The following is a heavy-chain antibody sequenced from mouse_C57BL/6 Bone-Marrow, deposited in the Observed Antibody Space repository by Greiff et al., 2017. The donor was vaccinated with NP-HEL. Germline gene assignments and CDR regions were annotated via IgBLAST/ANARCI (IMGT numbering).Heavy chain of an antibody. Sequence: VQLQQPGAELVRPGSSVKLSCKASGYTFTSYWMDWVKQRPGQGLEWIGNIYPSDSETHYNQKFKDKATLTVDKSSSTAYMQLSSLTSEDSAVYYCARLRREFYDGYYVGAMDYWGQGTSVTVSS. J-gene: IGHJ4*01. CDR3: ARLRREFYDGYYVGAMDY. D-gene: IGHD2-3*01. CDR1: GYTFTSYW. CDR2: IYPSDSET. V-gene: IGHV1-61*01.